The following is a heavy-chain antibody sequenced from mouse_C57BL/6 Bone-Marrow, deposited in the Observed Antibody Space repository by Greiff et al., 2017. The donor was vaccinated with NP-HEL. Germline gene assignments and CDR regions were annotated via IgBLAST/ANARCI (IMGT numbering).Heavy chain of an antibody. Sequence: EVQLVESVAELVRPGASVKLSCTASGFNFKNSYMHWVKQRPEQGLEWIGSIDPANGNTKYAPKFQGKATITADTSSNTAYLQLSSLTSDDTAIYYCARRLAYWGQGTVVTVTA. V-gene: IGHV14-3*01. CDR1: GFNFKNSY. J-gene: IGHJ3*01. CDR3: ARRLAY. CDR2: IDPANGNT.